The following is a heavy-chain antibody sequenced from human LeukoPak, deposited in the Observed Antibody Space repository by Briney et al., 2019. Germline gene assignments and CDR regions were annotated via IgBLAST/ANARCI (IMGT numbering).Heavy chain of an antibody. CDR1: GSYISSSIYS. D-gene: IGHD1-26*01. CDR3: ASLRGSYNARDY. V-gene: IGHV4-39*01. J-gene: IGHJ4*02. Sequence: SETLSLTCTVSGSYISSSIYSWGWIPQPPGKGLEGIGNIYYTGTTYSNPSLKSRVTISVDTSKNQFSLQLSSVTAADTAVYYCASLRGSYNARDYWGQGTLVTDSS. CDR2: IYYTGTT.